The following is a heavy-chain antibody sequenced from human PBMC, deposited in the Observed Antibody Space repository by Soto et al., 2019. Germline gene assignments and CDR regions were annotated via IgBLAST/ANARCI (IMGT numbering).Heavy chain of an antibody. Sequence: EVQLVESGGGLVQPGGSLRLSCAASGFTVSSNYMRWVRQAPGKGLEWVSVIYSGGSTYYAGSVKGRFTISRDNSKNQLYLQMNSLRAEDTAVYYCARDRSSPLVLDDWGQGTLVTVSS. CDR2: IYSGGST. D-gene: IGHD6-6*01. J-gene: IGHJ4*02. CDR1: GFTVSSNY. V-gene: IGHV3-66*01. CDR3: ARDRSSPLVLDD.